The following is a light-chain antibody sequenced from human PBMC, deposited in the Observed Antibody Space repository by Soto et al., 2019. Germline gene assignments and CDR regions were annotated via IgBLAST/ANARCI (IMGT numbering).Light chain of an antibody. CDR3: CSYTGSFTLV. Sequence: QSALTQPRSVSESPGQSVTISCTGTSSDVGGYNYVSWYQQHPGKAPKLMIYDVSKRPSGVPDRFSGSKSGNTASLTISGLQADDEADYYCCSYTGSFTLVFGGGTKSPS. V-gene: IGLV2-11*01. CDR2: DVS. J-gene: IGLJ2*01. CDR1: SSDVGGYNY.